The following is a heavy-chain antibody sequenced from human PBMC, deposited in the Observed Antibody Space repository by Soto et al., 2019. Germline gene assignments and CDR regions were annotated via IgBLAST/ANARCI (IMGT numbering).Heavy chain of an antibody. V-gene: IGHV4-61*01. D-gene: IGHD3-10*01. J-gene: IGHJ4*02. CDR1: GGSVSSGSYY. Sequence: QVQLRESGPGLVKPSETLSLTCTVSGGSVSSGSYYWSWIRQPPGKGLEWIGYIYYSGSTNYNPSLKSRVTISVDTSKNQFSLKLSSVTAADTAVYYCASGDSGSFDYWGQGTLVTVSS. CDR3: ASGDSGSFDY. CDR2: IYYSGST.